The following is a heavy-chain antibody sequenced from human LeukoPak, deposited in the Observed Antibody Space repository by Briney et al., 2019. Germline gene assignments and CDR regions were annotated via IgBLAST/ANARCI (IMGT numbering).Heavy chain of an antibody. CDR2: INSDGSTT. CDR1: XFTFSNYL. V-gene: IGHV3-74*01. D-gene: IGHD2-15*01. J-gene: IGHJ4*02. CDR3: ARGWSYFDY. Sequence: PGGSLRLSCAASXFTFSNYLMHWVRQAPGKGLVWVSRINSDGSTTDYADSVKGRFTISRDNAKNTLYLQMNSLRAEDTAVYYCARGWSYFDYWGQGTLVTVSS.